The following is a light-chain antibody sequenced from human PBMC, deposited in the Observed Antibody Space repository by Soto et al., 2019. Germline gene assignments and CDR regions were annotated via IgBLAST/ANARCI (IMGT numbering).Light chain of an antibody. CDR2: AAS. Sequence: AIRMTQSPSSFSASTGDRVTITCRASQGISSYLAWYQQKPGKAPKLLIYAASTLQSGVPSMFSGSGSGTDFTLTISCLQSEDFASYSCQQYYSYPLTFGGGTKVEIK. CDR3: QQYYSYPLT. J-gene: IGKJ4*01. V-gene: IGKV1-8*01. CDR1: QGISSY.